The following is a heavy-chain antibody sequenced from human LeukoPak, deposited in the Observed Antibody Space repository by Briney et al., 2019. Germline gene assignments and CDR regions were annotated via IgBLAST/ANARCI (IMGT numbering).Heavy chain of an antibody. CDR2: INTNTGNP. V-gene: IGHV7-4-1*01. D-gene: IGHD6-13*01. Sequence: ASVKVSCKASGNTFTSYAVNWARQAPGQGLEWMGWINTNTGNPTYAQGFTGRFVFSLDTSFNTAYLQIDSLKAEDTAIYYCARDDSNNWSRIDYWGQGTLVTVSS. CDR3: ARDDSNNWSRIDY. CDR1: GNTFTSYA. J-gene: IGHJ4*02.